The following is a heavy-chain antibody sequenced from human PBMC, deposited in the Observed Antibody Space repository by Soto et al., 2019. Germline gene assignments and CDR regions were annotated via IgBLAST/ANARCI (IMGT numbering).Heavy chain of an antibody. CDR1: GFTLSNAW. J-gene: IGHJ6*02. CDR3: TTGSVQGV. V-gene: IGHV3-15*01. Sequence: GGSLRLSCAASGFTLSNAWMSWVRQAPGKGLEWVGRIKTNTEGGTTDYAAAVKGRFTVSRDDSKNTLYLQMNSLKTEDTAVYYCTTGSVQGVSGQGTTVTVSS. D-gene: IGHD1-1*01. CDR2: IKTNTEGGTT.